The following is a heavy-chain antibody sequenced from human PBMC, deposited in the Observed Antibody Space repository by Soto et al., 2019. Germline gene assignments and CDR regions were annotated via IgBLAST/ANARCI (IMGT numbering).Heavy chain of an antibody. CDR3: ARGGLYCSSTSCSARWFDP. D-gene: IGHD2-2*01. CDR2: INHSGRT. Sequence: QVQLQQWGAGLLKPSETLSLTCAVYGGSFSGYYWSWIRQPPGKGLEWIGEINHSGRTNYNPSLKSRVTISVDTSKNQFSLKLSSVTAADTAVYYCARGGLYCSSTSCSARWFDPWGQGTLVTVSS. CDR1: GGSFSGYY. J-gene: IGHJ5*02. V-gene: IGHV4-34*01.